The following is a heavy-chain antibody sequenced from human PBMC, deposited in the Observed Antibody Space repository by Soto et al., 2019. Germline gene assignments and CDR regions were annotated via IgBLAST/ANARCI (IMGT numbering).Heavy chain of an antibody. V-gene: IGHV3-11*06. CDR1: GFTFSDYY. D-gene: IGHD3-22*01. CDR2: ISSSSSYT. Sequence: QVQLVESGGGVVQPGRSLRLSCAASGFTFSDYYMSWIRQAPGKGLEWVSYISSSSSYTNYADSVKGRFTISRDNAKNSLYLQMNSLRAEDTAVYYCARVDYYDSSGYYSPQYYFDYWGQGTLVTVSS. J-gene: IGHJ4*02. CDR3: ARVDYYDSSGYYSPQYYFDY.